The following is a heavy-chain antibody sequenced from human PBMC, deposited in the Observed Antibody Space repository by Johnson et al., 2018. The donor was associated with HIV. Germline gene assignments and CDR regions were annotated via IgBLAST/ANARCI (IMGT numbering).Heavy chain of an antibody. CDR1: GFTVSSNY. Sequence: EVQLVESGGGLVQPGGSLRLSCAASGFTVSSNYMSWVRQAPGKGLEWVSVIYSGGSTYYADSVKGRFTIYRDNSKNTLYLQMNSLRAEDTAVYYCARGPGRQEGTRWGDAFDIWGQGTMVTVSS. CDR3: ARGPGRQEGTRWGDAFDI. D-gene: IGHD3-16*01. V-gene: IGHV3-66*02. CDR2: IYSGGST. J-gene: IGHJ3*02.